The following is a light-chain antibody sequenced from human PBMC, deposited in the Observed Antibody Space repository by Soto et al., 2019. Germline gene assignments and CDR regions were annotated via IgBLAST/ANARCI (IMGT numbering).Light chain of an antibody. J-gene: IGLJ2*01. CDR3: CSFAGTTTYVL. V-gene: IGLV2-23*02. CDR1: SSDVGSYNL. Sequence: QSAMTQPASVSGSSGQSITISCTGTSSDVGSYNLVSWFQQHPGKAPRLMIYEVNNRTSGVSNRFSGSKSGYTASLTISGLQAEDEAEYYYCSFAGTTTYVLFGGGTKLTVL. CDR2: EVN.